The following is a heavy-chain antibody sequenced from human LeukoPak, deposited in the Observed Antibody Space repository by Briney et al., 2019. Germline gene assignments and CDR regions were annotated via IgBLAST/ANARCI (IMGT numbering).Heavy chain of an antibody. Sequence: SETLSLTCTVSGGSISSYYWSWIRQPPGKGLEWIGYIYATGSTNYNPSLKSRVTISVDTSKNQFSPNLRSVTAADTAVYYCARHGSVRSPLGPWGQGTLVTVSS. V-gene: IGHV4-4*09. CDR1: GGSISSYY. CDR3: ARHGSVRSPLGP. J-gene: IGHJ5*02. CDR2: IYATGST. D-gene: IGHD3-10*01.